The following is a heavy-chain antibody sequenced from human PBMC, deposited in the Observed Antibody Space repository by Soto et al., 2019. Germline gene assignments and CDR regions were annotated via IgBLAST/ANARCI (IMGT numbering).Heavy chain of an antibody. D-gene: IGHD3-22*01. Sequence: ASVKVSCKASGYTFTSYAMHWVRQAPGQRLEWMGWINAGNGNTKYSQKFQGRVTITRDTSASTAYMELSSLRSEDTAVYYCARDVGFDSSGYYYFDYWGQGTLVTVSS. J-gene: IGHJ4*02. V-gene: IGHV1-3*01. CDR2: INAGNGNT. CDR3: ARDVGFDSSGYYYFDY. CDR1: GYTFTSYA.